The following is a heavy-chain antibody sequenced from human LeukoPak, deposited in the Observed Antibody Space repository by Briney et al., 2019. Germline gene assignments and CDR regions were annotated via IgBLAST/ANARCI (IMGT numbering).Heavy chain of an antibody. CDR3: AELGITMIGGV. V-gene: IGHV3-48*04. D-gene: IGHD3-10*02. J-gene: IGHJ6*04. Sequence: GGSLRLSCAASGFAFNNYSMNWVRQAPGKGLEWVSYISSSGSTIYYADSVKGRFTISRDNAKNSLYLQMNSLRAEDTAVYYCAELGITMIGGVWGKGTTVTISS. CDR2: ISSSGSTI. CDR1: GFAFNNYS.